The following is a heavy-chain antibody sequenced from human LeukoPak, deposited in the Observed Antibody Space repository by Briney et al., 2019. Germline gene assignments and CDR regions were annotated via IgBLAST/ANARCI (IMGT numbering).Heavy chain of an antibody. J-gene: IGHJ4*02. CDR1: GYTFTSYA. D-gene: IGHD2-21*02. Sequence: ASVKVSCKASGYTFTSYAIRWVRQAPGQRLECMGWINTGNGNTKYSQKFQGRVTITRDTSASTAYMDLSSLRSEDTAVYYCARNTETAIPLPYYFDYWGQGTLVTVSS. V-gene: IGHV1-3*04. CDR3: ARNTETAIPLPYYFDY. CDR2: INTGNGNT.